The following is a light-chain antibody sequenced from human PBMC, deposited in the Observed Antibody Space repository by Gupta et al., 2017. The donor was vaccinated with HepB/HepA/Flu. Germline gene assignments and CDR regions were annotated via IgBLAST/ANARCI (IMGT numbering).Light chain of an antibody. CDR3: QAWDSSTYV. Sequence: SFEQTQPHSVSLSPGPTASITCSGDKLGDKYASWYQQKPGQAPVPVIYQDSKRPSGIPERFSGSNSVNTATLTISGTQAMDEADYYCQAWDSSTYVFGTGTKVTVL. J-gene: IGLJ1*01. CDR2: QDS. V-gene: IGLV3-1*01. CDR1: KLGDKY.